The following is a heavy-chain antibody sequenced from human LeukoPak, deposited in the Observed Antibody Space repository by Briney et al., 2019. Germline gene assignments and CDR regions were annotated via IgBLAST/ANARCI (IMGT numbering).Heavy chain of an antibody. CDR2: TYYRSKWYT. Sequence: SQTLSLTCAISGDSVSSNRAAWSWIRQSPSKGLEWLGRTYYRSKWYTDYAVSVKSRITVNPDTFKNQFSLQLNSVTPEDTAVYYCASGGTTVAGMDVWGQGTTVTVSS. D-gene: IGHD1-1*01. CDR1: GDSVSSNRAA. J-gene: IGHJ6*02. V-gene: IGHV6-1*01. CDR3: ASGGTTVAGMDV.